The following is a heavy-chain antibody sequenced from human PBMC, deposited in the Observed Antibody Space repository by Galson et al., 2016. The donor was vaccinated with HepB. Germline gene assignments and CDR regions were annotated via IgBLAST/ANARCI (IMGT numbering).Heavy chain of an antibody. Sequence: SVKVSCKASGGTFSRYAISWVRQAPGQGLEWMGGIIPIFGTTNYAQKFQGRVTITADESTSTAYMELSSLRSEDTAVYYCVRPQSPYCSSTNCFYYGMDLWGQGTTVTVSS. J-gene: IGHJ6*02. V-gene: IGHV1-69*13. CDR3: VRPQSPYCSSTNCFYYGMDL. CDR1: GGTFSRYA. CDR2: IIPIFGTT. D-gene: IGHD2-2*01.